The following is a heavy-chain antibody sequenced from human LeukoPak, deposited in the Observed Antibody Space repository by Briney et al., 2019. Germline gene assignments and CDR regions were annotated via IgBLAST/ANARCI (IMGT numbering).Heavy chain of an antibody. CDR2: LNHGGST. Sequence: SETLSLTCAVYGGSFSDYYWSWIRQPPGKGLEWIGELNHGGSTNYNPSLKSRVSIFVGTSKNQFSLKLSSVTAADTAVYYCARQGKLWFHWYFDLWGRGTRVTVSS. D-gene: IGHD3-16*02. V-gene: IGHV4-34*01. CDR3: ARQGKLWFHWYFDL. CDR1: GGSFSDYY. J-gene: IGHJ2*01.